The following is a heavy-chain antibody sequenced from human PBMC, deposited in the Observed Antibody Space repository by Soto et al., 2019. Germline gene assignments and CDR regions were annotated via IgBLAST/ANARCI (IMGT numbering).Heavy chain of an antibody. Sequence: GGSLRLSCAASGFTFSDYYMSWIRQAPGKGLEWVSYISSSGSTIYYADSVKGRFTISRDNAKNSLYLQMNSLRAEDTAVYYCARDVEWSPLLWFGELLGSLDVWGKGTTVTVSS. CDR2: ISSSGSTI. D-gene: IGHD3-10*01. CDR1: GFTFSDYY. CDR3: ARDVEWSPLLWFGELLGSLDV. J-gene: IGHJ6*04. V-gene: IGHV3-11*01.